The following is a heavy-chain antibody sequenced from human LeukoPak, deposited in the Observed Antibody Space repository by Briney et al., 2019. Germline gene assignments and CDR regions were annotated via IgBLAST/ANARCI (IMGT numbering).Heavy chain of an antibody. CDR1: GDTVSSNTAA. V-gene: IGHV6-1*01. CDR2: TYYRSKWTT. CDR3: TRQRSTSTEYYGLDV. D-gene: IGHD6-6*01. Sequence: SQTLLLTCAISGDTVSSNTAAWNWIRQSPSRGLDWLGRTYYRSKWTTDYAVSVQNRITIKPDTSTNQFSLQLRSATPEDTAVYYCTRQRSTSTEYYGLDVWGQGTTVTVSS. J-gene: IGHJ6*02.